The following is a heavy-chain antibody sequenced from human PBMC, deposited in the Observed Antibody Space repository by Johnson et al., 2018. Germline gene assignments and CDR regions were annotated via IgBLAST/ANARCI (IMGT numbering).Heavy chain of an antibody. D-gene: IGHD6-13*01. CDR3: AKDWAIEATGAFPQNGMDV. CDR2: ISYDGSYK. Sequence: VQLVESGGGLVKPGGSLRLSCAASGFTFSDYYMSWIRQAPGKGLAWVAVISYDGSYKYYTDSVQGRFTISRDNAGEQLFLEMNSLRDEDTAVYYCAKDWAIEATGAFPQNGMDVWGQGTTVTVS. J-gene: IGHJ6*02. V-gene: IGHV3-30*18. CDR1: GFTFSDYY.